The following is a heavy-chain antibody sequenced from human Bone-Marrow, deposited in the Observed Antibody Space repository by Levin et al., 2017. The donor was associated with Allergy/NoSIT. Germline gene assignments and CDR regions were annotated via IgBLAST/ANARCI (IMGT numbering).Heavy chain of an antibody. CDR3: ARYCLQHIVVVTGKSNNWFDP. CDR1: GFTFSSYW. CDR2: IKQDGSEK. Sequence: GGSLRLSCAASGFTFSSYWMSWVRQAPGKGLEWVANIKQDGSEKYYVDSVKGRFTISRDNAKNSLYLQMNSLRAEDTAVYYCARYCLQHIVVVTGKSNNWFDPWGQGTLVTVSS. V-gene: IGHV3-7*01. D-gene: IGHD2-21*02. J-gene: IGHJ5*02.